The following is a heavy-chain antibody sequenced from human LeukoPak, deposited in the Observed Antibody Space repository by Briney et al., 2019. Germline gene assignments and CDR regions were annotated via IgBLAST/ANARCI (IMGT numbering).Heavy chain of an antibody. Sequence: GGSLRLSCAASGFTVSSNYMSWVRQAPGKGLEWVSVIYSGGSTYYADSVKGRFTISRDNSENTLYLQMNSLRAEDTAVYYCASIQQLVGSEYFQHWGQGTLVTVSS. CDR1: GFTVSSNY. D-gene: IGHD6-13*01. V-gene: IGHV3-53*01. J-gene: IGHJ1*01. CDR3: ASIQQLVGSEYFQH. CDR2: IYSGGST.